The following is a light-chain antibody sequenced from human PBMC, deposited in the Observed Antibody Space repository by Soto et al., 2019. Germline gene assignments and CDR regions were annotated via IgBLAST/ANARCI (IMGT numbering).Light chain of an antibody. V-gene: IGLV7-46*01. Sequence: QAVVTQDPSLTVSPGGTVTLTCGASTGTVTSGHFPYWFQQKPGQAPRTLIYDTSNKHSWTPARFSGSLLGGKAALTLTGAQPEDEAEYYCLLFYSDVRGVFGGGTKVTVL. CDR2: DTS. CDR1: TGTVTSGHF. J-gene: IGLJ2*01. CDR3: LLFYSDVRGV.